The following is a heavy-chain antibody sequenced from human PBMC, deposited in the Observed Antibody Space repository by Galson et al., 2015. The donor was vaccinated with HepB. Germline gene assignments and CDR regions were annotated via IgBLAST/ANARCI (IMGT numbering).Heavy chain of an antibody. CDR1: GGTFSRYA. CDR2: IIPIFGTA. J-gene: IGHJ4*02. Sequence: SVKVSCKASGGTFSRYAISWVRQAPGQGLEWMGGIIPIFGTANYAQKFQGRVTITADESTSTAYMELSSLRSEDTAVYYCARDFYDYGDYALGYWGQGTLVTVSS. D-gene: IGHD4-17*01. V-gene: IGHV1-69*13. CDR3: ARDFYDYGDYALGY.